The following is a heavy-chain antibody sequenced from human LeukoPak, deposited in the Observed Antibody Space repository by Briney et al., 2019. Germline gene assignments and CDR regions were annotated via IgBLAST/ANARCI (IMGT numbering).Heavy chain of an antibody. CDR3: ATYKNQLRTVYFDY. V-gene: IGHV3-7*02. CDR1: GFTFSSYW. J-gene: IGHJ4*02. CDR2: IKQDGSVK. D-gene: IGHD1-1*01. Sequence: GGSLRLSCAASGFTFSSYWMSWVRQAPGKGLEWVANIKQDGSVKNYVDSVKGRFTISKDNAKNLLSLEMNGLRAEDTAVYYCATYKNQLRTVYFDYWGQGTLVTVSS.